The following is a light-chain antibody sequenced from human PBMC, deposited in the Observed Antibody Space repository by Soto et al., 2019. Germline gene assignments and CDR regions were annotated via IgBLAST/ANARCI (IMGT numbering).Light chain of an antibody. CDR1: SSDVGSYNL. CDR3: CSYAGSSTWV. Sequence: QSALTQPASVSGSPGPSITISCTGTSSDVGSYNLVSWYQQHPGKAPKLMMYEGSKRPSGVSNRFSGSKSDNTASLTISGLQAEDEADYYCCSYAGSSTWVFGGGTKLTVL. V-gene: IGLV2-23*01. J-gene: IGLJ3*02. CDR2: EGS.